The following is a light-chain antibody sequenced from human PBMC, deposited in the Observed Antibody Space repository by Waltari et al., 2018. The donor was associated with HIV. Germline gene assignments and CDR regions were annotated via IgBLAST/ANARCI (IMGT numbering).Light chain of an antibody. Sequence: QSILTQPPSVSGAPGQRVIISCTGSSSNIGAGYEVHWYQHLPGRAPKRLIFGNPNRPSGCPYRCSGSTSGASASLAITGLQADDEADYFCQSYDSSLSGSYVFGSGTKVTVL. CDR1: SSNIGAGYE. V-gene: IGLV1-40*01. CDR3: QSYDSSLSGSYV. J-gene: IGLJ1*01. CDR2: GNP.